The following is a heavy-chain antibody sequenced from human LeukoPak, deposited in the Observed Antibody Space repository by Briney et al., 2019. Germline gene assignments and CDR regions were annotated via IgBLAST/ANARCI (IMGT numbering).Heavy chain of an antibody. V-gene: IGHV4-39*01. CDR3: ARLGYCSSSNCRDYYGMDV. CDR1: RGSISSSNYY. J-gene: IGHJ6*02. CDR2: IYYSGTT. D-gene: IGHD2-2*01. Sequence: SATLSLTCTVSRGSISSSNYYWGWIRQPPGKGLEWIGSIYYSGTTYYNPSLKSRVIISVDTSKSQSSLKLNSVTAADTAVYYGARLGYCSSSNCRDYYGMDVWGQGTTVTVSS.